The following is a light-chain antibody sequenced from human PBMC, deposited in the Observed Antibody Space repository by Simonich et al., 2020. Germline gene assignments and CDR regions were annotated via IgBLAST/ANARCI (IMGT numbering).Light chain of an antibody. CDR2: WAS. Sequence: DIVMTQSPDSLAVSVGERATINGKSSQSGLYSSNNKNYLAWYQQKPGQPPKLLIFWASTRESGVPDRFSGSGSGTDSTLTISSLQAEDVAVYYCQQYYSTPLTFGPGTKVDIK. J-gene: IGKJ3*01. V-gene: IGKV4-1*01. CDR1: QSGLYSSNNKNY. CDR3: QQYYSTPLT.